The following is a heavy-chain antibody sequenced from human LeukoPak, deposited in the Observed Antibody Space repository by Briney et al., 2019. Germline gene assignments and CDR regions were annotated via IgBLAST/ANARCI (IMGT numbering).Heavy chain of an antibody. Sequence: PGGSLRLSCAPSGFTFSTYWMGWVRQAPGKGLEWLANINQGGSEKYYVDSVKGRFTISSDNAKNSLFLQMNSLRAEDTAVYYCARDVGDLWGQGTLVTVSS. CDR2: INQGGSEK. V-gene: IGHV3-7*01. J-gene: IGHJ4*02. D-gene: IGHD2-21*02. CDR3: ARDVGDL. CDR1: GFTFSTYW.